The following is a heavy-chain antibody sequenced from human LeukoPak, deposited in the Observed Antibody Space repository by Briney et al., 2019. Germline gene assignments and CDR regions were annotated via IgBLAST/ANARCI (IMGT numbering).Heavy chain of an antibody. CDR3: AKDRGAIGYSFDY. V-gene: IGHV3-9*01. CDR2: ISWNSGTI. D-gene: IGHD5-18*01. CDR1: GFTFDDYA. J-gene: IGHJ4*02. Sequence: GGSLRLSCAASGFTFDDYAMHWVRQAPGKGLEWVSGISWNSGTIGYADSVKGRLTISRDNAKNSLYLQMNSLRAEDTAMYYCAKDRGAIGYSFDYWGQGTLVTVSS.